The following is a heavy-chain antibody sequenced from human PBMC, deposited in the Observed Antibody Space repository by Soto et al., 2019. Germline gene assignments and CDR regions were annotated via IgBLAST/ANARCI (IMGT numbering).Heavy chain of an antibody. CDR1: GFTFSDYW. V-gene: IGHV3-7*05. CDR2: IKPDGSEK. CDR3: ASSMGRGGNDY. Sequence: EVQLVESGGGLVQPGGSLRLSCAASGFTFSDYWMSWVRQAPGKGLECVANIKPDGSEKYYVDPVKGGFTISRDNAKNSLYLQMNSLRAEDTAVYYCASSMGRGGNDYWGQGTLVAVSS. J-gene: IGHJ4*02. D-gene: IGHD3-10*01.